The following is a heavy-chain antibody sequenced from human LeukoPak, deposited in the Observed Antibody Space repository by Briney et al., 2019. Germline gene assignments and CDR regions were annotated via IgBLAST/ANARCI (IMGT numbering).Heavy chain of an antibody. J-gene: IGHJ4*02. CDR1: GGTFSSYA. CDR3: ARDRGYSYGPNFDY. V-gene: IGHV1-69*04. CDR2: IIPILGIA. D-gene: IGHD5-18*01. Sequence: SVKVSCKASGGTFSSYAISWVRQAPGQGLEWMGRIIPILGIANYAQKFQGRVTIAADKSTSTAYMELSSLRSEDTAVYYCARDRGYSYGPNFDYWGQGTLVTVSS.